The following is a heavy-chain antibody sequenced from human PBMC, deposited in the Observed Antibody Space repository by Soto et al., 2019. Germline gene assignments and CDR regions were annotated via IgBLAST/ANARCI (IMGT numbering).Heavy chain of an antibody. CDR2: INADGSTT. CDR1: GFIFSSYW. D-gene: IGHD3-3*01. V-gene: IGHV3-74*01. Sequence: GGSLRLSCAASGFIFSSYWMHWVRQAPGKGQVWVSHINADGSTTRFADSVKGRFTISRDNAKNTLYLQMDSLRAEDTAVYYCARAISAYYFYYMDVWGIGTTVTVSS. J-gene: IGHJ6*03. CDR3: ARAISAYYFYYMDV.